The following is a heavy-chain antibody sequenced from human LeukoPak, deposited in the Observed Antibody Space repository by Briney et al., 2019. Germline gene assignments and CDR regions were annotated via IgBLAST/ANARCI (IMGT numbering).Heavy chain of an antibody. CDR1: GFTFSSYA. V-gene: IGHV3-30-3*01. D-gene: IGHD2-15*01. CDR2: ISYDGSNK. Sequence: GGSLRLSCAASGFTFSSYAMHWVRQATGKGLEWVAVISYDGSNKYYADSVKGRFTISRDNSKNTLYLQMNSLRAEDTAVYYCARRAATSYYYYGMDVWGQGTTVTVSS. CDR3: ARRAATSYYYYGMDV. J-gene: IGHJ6*02.